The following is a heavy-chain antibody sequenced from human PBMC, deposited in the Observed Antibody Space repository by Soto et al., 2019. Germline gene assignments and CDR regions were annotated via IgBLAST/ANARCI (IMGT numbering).Heavy chain of an antibody. CDR2: INTGNGNT. V-gene: IGHV1-3*04. CDR1: GYSFTYYP. J-gene: IGHJ4*02. D-gene: IGHD6-13*01. Sequence: ASVKVSCKASGYSFTYYPIHWVRQAPGQGLEWMGWINTGNGNTKYLQKFQRRVTITRDTSAGTVYMELSSLASEDTAVYYCARNEAPGGTRPALHWGQGTLVTVSS. CDR3: ARNEAPGGTRPALH.